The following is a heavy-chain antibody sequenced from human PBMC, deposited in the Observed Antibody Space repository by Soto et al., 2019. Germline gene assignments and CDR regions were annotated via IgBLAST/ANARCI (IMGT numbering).Heavy chain of an antibody. CDR2: IYYSGST. D-gene: IGHD3-22*01. CDR1: GGSISSGDYY. V-gene: IGHV4-30-4*01. Sequence: QVQLQESGPGLVKPSQTLSLTCTVSGGSISSGDYYWSWIRQPPGKGLEWIGYIYYSGSTYYNPSLKSRVTISVDTSKNQFSLKLSSVTAADTAVYYCARVEIGGMNTHYYDSSGYYYFDYWGQGTLVTVSS. CDR3: ARVEIGGMNTHYYDSSGYYYFDY. J-gene: IGHJ4*02.